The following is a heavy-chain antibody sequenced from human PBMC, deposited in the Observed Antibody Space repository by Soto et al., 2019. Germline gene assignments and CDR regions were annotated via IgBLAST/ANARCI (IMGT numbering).Heavy chain of an antibody. Sequence: QVQLQESAPGLVKPSQTLSLTSTVSGGSISSGGYYWSWIRQHPGKALEWTGYIYYSGSNYYNASLKLRLTISINTSRNPFSLKLSSATAADTAAYYCARVLFPADDDSHDWDSYLWGRGTLVIVSS. CDR2: IYYSGSN. CDR3: ARVLFPADDDSHDWDSYL. V-gene: IGHV4-31*03. D-gene: IGHD4-17*01. CDR1: GGSISSGGYY. J-gene: IGHJ2*01.